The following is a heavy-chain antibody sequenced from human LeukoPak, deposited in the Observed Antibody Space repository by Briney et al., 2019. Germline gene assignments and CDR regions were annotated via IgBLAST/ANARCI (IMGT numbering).Heavy chain of an antibody. V-gene: IGHV3-30*02. CDR1: GFTFSSYG. CDR3: ATSGHSSSPDDFDI. J-gene: IGHJ3*02. D-gene: IGHD6-13*01. CDR2: IRYDGSNK. Sequence: PGGSLRLSCAASGFTFSSYGMHWVRQAPGKGLEWVAFIRYDGSNKYYADSVKGRFTISRDNSKNTLYLQMNSLRDDDTAVYYCATSGHSSSPDDFDIWGQGTMVTVSS.